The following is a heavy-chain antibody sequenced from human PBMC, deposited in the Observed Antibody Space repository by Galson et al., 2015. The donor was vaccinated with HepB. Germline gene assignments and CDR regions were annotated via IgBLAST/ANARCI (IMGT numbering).Heavy chain of an antibody. CDR2: IKEDESEK. CDR3: ARVAGGGYSTSWYRSGLDY. D-gene: IGHD6-13*01. Sequence: SLRLSCAAAGFTFSGYWMTWVRQAPGKGLEWVANIKEDESEKYYVDSVKGRFNISRDNAKNSLYLQLNSLRAEDTAVYFCARVAGGGYSTSWYRSGLDYWGQGTLVIVSS. J-gene: IGHJ4*02. V-gene: IGHV3-7*05. CDR1: GFTFSGYW.